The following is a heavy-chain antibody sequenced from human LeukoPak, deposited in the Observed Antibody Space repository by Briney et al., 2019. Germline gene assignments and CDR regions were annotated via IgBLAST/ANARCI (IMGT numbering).Heavy chain of an antibody. V-gene: IGHV4-34*01. Sequence: SETLSLTCAVYGGSFSGYYWSWVRQPPGKGLEWIGEINHSGSTNYNPSLKSRVTISVDTSKNQFSLKLSSVTAADTAVYYCAREDVVVPAAIDYGAQGTLVTVPS. CDR2: INHSGST. CDR3: AREDVVVPAAIDY. J-gene: IGHJ4*02. CDR1: GGSFSGYY. D-gene: IGHD2-2*01.